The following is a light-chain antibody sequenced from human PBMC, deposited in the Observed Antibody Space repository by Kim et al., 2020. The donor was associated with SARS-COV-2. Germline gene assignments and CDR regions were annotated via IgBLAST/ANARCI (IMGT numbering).Light chain of an antibody. V-gene: IGKV1-9*01. CDR1: QDISSY. CDR2: RAS. CDR3: QQLSAFPRT. Sequence: DIQLTQSPSFLSASVGDRVTITCRASQDISSYLAWYQQIPGRAPKLLIYRASTLHSGVPSRFSGSGSGTEFTLTINSLQPEDFAAYYCQQLSAFPRTFGQGTKVDIK. J-gene: IGKJ1*01.